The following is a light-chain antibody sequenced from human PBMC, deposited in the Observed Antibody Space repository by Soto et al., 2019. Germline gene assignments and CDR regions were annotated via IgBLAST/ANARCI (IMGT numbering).Light chain of an antibody. J-gene: IGKJ2*01. CDR2: GAS. CDR1: QSVSSN. CDR3: QQYNNWPPPYT. Sequence: EIVMTQSPATLSVSPGERATLSCRASQSVSSNLAWYQQKPGQAPRLLIYGASTRATGIPARFSGSGSGTEFTLTISSLQSEDFAVYYCQQYNNWPPPYTFGQGTNLEI. V-gene: IGKV3-15*01.